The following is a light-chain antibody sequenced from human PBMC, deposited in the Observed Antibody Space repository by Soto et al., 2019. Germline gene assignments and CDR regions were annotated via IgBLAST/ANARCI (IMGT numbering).Light chain of an antibody. V-gene: IGKV3D-20*02. CDR3: QLSQQRSSWPPIA. CDR1: QSISSSY. J-gene: IGKJ5*01. Sequence: EIVLTQSPGTLSLSPGKRATLSCRASQSISSSYLAWYQQRPGQAPRLLIYGASSRATGIPDRFSGSGSGTEFTLTISRLEPEDFAVYYCQLSQQRSSWPPIAFGQGTRLEIK. CDR2: GAS.